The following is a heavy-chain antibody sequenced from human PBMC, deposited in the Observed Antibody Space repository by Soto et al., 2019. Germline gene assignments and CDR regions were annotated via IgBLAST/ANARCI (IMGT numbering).Heavy chain of an antibody. CDR2: ITWNGGNT. V-gene: IGHV3-43*01. Sequence: QPVGSLRLSCAASGFRFDDYNMHWVRQAPGKGLEWVSLITWNGGNTYYADSVKGRFTISRDGTTKSVSLQMTSLKREDTGLYYCARETLSYGSALDAWGQGTTVTVSS. CDR3: ARETLSYGSALDA. D-gene: IGHD6-25*01. J-gene: IGHJ6*02. CDR1: GFRFDDYN.